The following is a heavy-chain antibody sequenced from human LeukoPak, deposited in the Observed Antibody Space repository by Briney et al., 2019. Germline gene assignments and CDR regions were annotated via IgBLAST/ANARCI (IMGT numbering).Heavy chain of an antibody. CDR3: AADPTLSWYADSSGPENDAFDI. J-gene: IGHJ3*02. CDR2: IVVVRSNT. Sequence: SVKGSCTATGFNSRNSAMQTVRQARGQRLEWIGWIVVVRSNTNNAQEVQQRVTITWDMSTTTAYMELSSLRSEDTAVYYWAADPTLSWYADSSGPENDAFDIWGQGRMVSASS. D-gene: IGHD3-22*01. V-gene: IGHV1-58*02. CDR1: GFNSRNSA.